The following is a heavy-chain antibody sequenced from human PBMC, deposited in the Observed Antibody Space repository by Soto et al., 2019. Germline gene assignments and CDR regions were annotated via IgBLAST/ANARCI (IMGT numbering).Heavy chain of an antibody. V-gene: IGHV3-66*01. Sequence: PGGSLRLSCAASGFTVSRNCMSWVRQAPGTRLEWVSVICSGGDTYYADSVKGRFTISRDNSKNTLYLQMNSLRAEDTAVYYCARGLLDSSSWYLGVGVYYYYGMDVWGQGTTVTVS. J-gene: IGHJ6*02. D-gene: IGHD6-13*01. CDR1: GFTVSRNC. CDR3: ARGLLDSSSWYLGVGVYYYYGMDV. CDR2: ICSGGDT.